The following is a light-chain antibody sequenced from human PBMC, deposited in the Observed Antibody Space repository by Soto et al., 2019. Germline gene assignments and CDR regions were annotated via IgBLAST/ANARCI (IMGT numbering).Light chain of an antibody. V-gene: IGLV1-44*01. CDR2: LND. CDR1: FSNIGDNV. CDR3: AAWDDSLNAL. Sequence: QSVLTQPPSLSATPGQRVNISCSGSFSNIGDNVVNWYQQLPGAAPKLLIYLNDQRPSGVPDRFSGSKSGTSAFLAISGLQSEDEADYYCAAWDDSLNALFGTGTKGTVL. J-gene: IGLJ1*01.